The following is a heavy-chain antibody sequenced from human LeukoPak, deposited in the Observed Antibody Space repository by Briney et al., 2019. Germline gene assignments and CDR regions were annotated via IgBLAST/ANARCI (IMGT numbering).Heavy chain of an antibody. CDR2: INPNSGGT. J-gene: IGHJ5*02. Sequence: ASVKVSCKVSGYTFTGYYMHWVRQAPGQGLEWVGWINPNSGGTNYAQKFQGWVTMPRDTSISTAYMELSRLRSDDTAVYYCARGASVVVVAATPYNWFDPWGQGTLVTVSS. CDR3: ARGASVVVVAATPYNWFDP. V-gene: IGHV1-2*04. CDR1: GYTFTGYY. D-gene: IGHD2-15*01.